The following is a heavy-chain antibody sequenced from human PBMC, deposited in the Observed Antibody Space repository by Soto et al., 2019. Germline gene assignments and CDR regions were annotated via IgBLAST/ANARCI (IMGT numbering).Heavy chain of an antibody. J-gene: IGHJ6*02. CDR3: AREGYHDTSGLDV. D-gene: IGHD3-22*01. CDR1: GFTVSSNY. CDR2: IYSGGST. V-gene: IGHV3-53*01. Sequence: GGSLRLSCAASGFTVSSNYMSWVRQAPGKGLEWVSVIYSGGSTNYADSVKGRFTISRDNPKNTVYLQMNGLGVEDTAVYYCAREGYHDTSGLDVWGQGTTVTVSS.